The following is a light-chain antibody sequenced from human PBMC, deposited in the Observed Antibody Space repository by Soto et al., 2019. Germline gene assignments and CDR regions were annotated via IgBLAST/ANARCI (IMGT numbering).Light chain of an antibody. CDR1: QSVSSY. CDR2: GAS. J-gene: IGKJ5*01. CDR3: QQYGSSPIT. V-gene: IGKV3-20*01. Sequence: EIVLTQSPATLSLSPGERATLSCRASQSVSSYLAWYQQKPGQAPSLLTYGASSRATGIPDRFSGSGSGTDFTLTISRLEPEDFAVYYCQQYGSSPITFGQGTRLEIK.